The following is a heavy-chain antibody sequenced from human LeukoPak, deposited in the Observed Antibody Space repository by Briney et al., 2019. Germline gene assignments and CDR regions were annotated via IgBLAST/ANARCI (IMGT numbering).Heavy chain of an antibody. D-gene: IGHD2-21*01. CDR3: ATDIPTKGDRDY. J-gene: IGHJ4*02. CDR2: IYYSGST. Sequence: SETLSLTCTVSGGSISSSSYYWGWIRQPPGKGLEWIGSIYYSGSTYYNPSLKSRVTISVDTSKNQFSLKLSSVTAADTAVYYCATDIPTKGDRDYWGQGTLVTVSS. CDR1: GGSISSSSYY. V-gene: IGHV4-39*01.